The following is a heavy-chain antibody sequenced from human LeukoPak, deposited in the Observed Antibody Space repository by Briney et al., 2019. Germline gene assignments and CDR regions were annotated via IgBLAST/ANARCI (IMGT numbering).Heavy chain of an antibody. CDR3: ARGHYYGSSGYYINWFDP. D-gene: IGHD3-22*01. CDR1: GFTFSSYS. V-gene: IGHV3-48*04. CDR2: ISSSGSTI. Sequence: GGSLRLSCAASGFTFSSYSMNWVRQAPGKGLEWVSYISSSGSTIYYADSVKGRFTISRDNAKNSLYLQMNSLRAEDTAVYYCARGHYYGSSGYYINWFDPWGQGTLVTVSS. J-gene: IGHJ5*02.